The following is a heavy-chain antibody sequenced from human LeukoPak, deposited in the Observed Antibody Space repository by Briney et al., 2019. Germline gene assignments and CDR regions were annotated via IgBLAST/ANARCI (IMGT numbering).Heavy chain of an antibody. CDR2: IYYSGST. CDR3: ARLFPRGSSREYFQH. V-gene: IGHV4-39*01. Sequence: SETLSLTCTVSGGSISSSSYYWGWIRQPPGKGLEWIGGIYYSGSTYYNPSLKSRVTISVDTSKNQFSLKLSSVTAADTAVYYCARLFPRGSSREYFQHWGQGTLVTVSS. J-gene: IGHJ1*01. D-gene: IGHD6-13*01. CDR1: GGSISSSSYY.